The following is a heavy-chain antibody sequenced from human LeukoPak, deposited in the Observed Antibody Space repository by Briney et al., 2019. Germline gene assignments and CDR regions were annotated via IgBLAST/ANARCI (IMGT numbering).Heavy chain of an antibody. CDR3: AKDRLTVVNPGEFDS. CDR2: ISSSSSYI. Sequence: PGGSLRLSCAASGFTFSSYSMNWVRQAPGKGLEWVSSISSSSSYIYYADSVKGRFTISRDNAKNSLYLQMNSLRPEDTALYFCAKDRLTVVNPGEFDSWGQGTLVTVSS. J-gene: IGHJ4*01. D-gene: IGHD4-23*01. V-gene: IGHV3-21*04. CDR1: GFTFSSYS.